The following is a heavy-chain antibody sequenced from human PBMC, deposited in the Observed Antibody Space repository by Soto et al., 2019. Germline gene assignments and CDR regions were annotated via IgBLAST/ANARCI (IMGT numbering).Heavy chain of an antibody. J-gene: IGHJ3*02. V-gene: IGHV3-7*03. D-gene: IGHD3-22*01. Sequence: GGPLKLSCAASGFTFSSYWMSWVRQSPGKGLEWVANIKQDGSEKYYVDSVKGRFTISRDNAKNSLYLQMNSLRAEDTAVYYCARVGDYYDSSGSDAFDIWGQGTMVTVSS. CDR1: GFTFSSYW. CDR3: ARVGDYYDSSGSDAFDI. CDR2: IKQDGSEK.